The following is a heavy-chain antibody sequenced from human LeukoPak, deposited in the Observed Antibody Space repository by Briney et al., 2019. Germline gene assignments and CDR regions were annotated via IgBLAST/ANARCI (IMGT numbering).Heavy chain of an antibody. J-gene: IGHJ5*02. D-gene: IGHD6-13*01. CDR1: GFTFSSYA. CDR2: ITGSGGAT. V-gene: IGHV3-23*01. Sequence: GGSLRLSCAASGFTFSSYALSWVRQAPRKGLEWVSVITGSGGATYYADSVKGRLTISRDNSKNTLYLQMNSLRAEDTAVYYCAREWIAAAGTNWFDPWGQGTLVTVS. CDR3: AREWIAAAGTNWFDP.